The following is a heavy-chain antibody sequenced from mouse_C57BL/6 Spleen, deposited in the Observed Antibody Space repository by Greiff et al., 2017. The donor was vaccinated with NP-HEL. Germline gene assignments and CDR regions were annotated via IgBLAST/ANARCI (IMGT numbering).Heavy chain of an antibody. CDR2: IYPGGGYT. J-gene: IGHJ4*01. V-gene: IGHV1-63*01. Sequence: QVQLKQSGAELVRPGTSVKMSCKASGYTFTNYWIGWAKQRPGHGLEWIGDIYPGGGYTNYNEKFKGKATLTADKSSSTAYMQFSSLTSEDSAIYYCAREGAYDYNYAMDYWGQGTSVTVSS. CDR3: AREGAYDYNYAMDY. D-gene: IGHD2-4*01. CDR1: GYTFTNYW.